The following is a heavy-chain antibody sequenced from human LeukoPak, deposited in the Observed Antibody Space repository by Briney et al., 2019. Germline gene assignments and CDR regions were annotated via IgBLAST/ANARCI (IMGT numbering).Heavy chain of an antibody. J-gene: IGHJ5*02. V-gene: IGHV4-4*07. D-gene: IGHD2-2*01. CDR1: GGSISSYY. CDR2: IYTSGST. Sequence: TSETLSLTCTVSGGSISSYYWSWIRQPAGKGLEWIGRIYTSGSTNYNPSLKSRVTMSVDTSKNQFSLKLSSVTAADTAVYYCARGPWCSSTSCYGRFDPWGQGTLVTVSS. CDR3: ARGPWCSSTSCYGRFDP.